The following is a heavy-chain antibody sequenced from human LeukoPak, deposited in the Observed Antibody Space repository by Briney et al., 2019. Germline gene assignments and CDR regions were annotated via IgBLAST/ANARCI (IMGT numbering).Heavy chain of an antibody. J-gene: IGHJ4*02. V-gene: IGHV3-23*01. D-gene: IGHD1-26*01. CDR1: GFTFSSYA. Sequence: GGCLRLSCAASGFTFSSYAMSWVRPAPGKGLEWVSAISGSGGSTYYADSVKGRFTISRDNSKNTLYLQMNSLRAEDTAVYYCAKVGTTSGTDEGYFDYWGQGTLVTVSS. CDR2: ISGSGGST. CDR3: AKVGTTSGTDEGYFDY.